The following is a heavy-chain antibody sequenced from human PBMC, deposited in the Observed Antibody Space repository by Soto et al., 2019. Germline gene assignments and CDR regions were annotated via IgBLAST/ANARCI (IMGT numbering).Heavy chain of an antibody. CDR3: ARGLILWFGELSRRGGYYYYMDV. V-gene: IGHV4-34*01. Sequence: QVQLQQWGAGLLKPSATLSLTCAVYGGSFSGYQWSWIRQTPGKGLEWIGEINDSGNITYKPSLRSRVTILVDTAKKQISLKLSSVTAADTAVYFCARGLILWFGELSRRGGYYYYMDVWGKGTTVTVSS. J-gene: IGHJ6*03. D-gene: IGHD3-10*01. CDR1: GGSFSGYQ. CDR2: INDSGNI.